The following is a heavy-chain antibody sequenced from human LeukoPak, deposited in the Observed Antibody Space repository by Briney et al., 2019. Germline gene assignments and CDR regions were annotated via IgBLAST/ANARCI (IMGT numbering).Heavy chain of an antibody. D-gene: IGHD3-10*01. CDR2: ISYDTSDK. J-gene: IGHJ4*02. Sequence: GGSLRLSCAASGFSFSSHATYWVRQAPGKGLEWVSLISYDTSDKYYADSGKGRFTNYRDNSKDTLYLQMNSLRAEDTAVYYCAKDQDGSGGLDYWGQGTLVTVSS. V-gene: IGHV3-30*04. CDR3: AKDQDGSGGLDY. CDR1: GFSFSSHA.